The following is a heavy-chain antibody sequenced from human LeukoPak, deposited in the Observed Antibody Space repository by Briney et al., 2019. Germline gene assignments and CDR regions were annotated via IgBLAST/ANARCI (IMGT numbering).Heavy chain of an antibody. CDR3: ARHGGVVRGQGSDAFDI. D-gene: IGHD3-10*01. V-gene: IGHV4-59*08. CDR2: IYYSGST. Sequence: SETLSVTCTVSAGSISNYYWSWVRQPPGKGLEGIGYIYYSGSTKYNPSLKSRVTMSLDTSKNQFSLKLTSVTAADTAVYYCARHGGVVRGQGSDAFDIWGQGTMVTVSS. CDR1: AGSISNYY. J-gene: IGHJ3*02.